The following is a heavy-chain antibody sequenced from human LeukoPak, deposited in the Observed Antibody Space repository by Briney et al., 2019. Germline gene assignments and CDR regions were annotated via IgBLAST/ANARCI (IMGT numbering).Heavy chain of an antibody. CDR3: AKGMWAPGEVAGTTGPVDY. Sequence: SGGTLRLSCAVSGFTFRNFGMHWVRQAPGKGLEWVAFIRYDESDKYYADSVKGRFTISRDNSKNTLYLQMNSLRTEDTAVYYCAKGMWAPGEVAGTTGPVDYWGQGTLVTVSS. CDR2: IRYDESDK. D-gene: IGHD6-19*01. CDR1: GFTFRNFG. V-gene: IGHV3-30*02. J-gene: IGHJ4*02.